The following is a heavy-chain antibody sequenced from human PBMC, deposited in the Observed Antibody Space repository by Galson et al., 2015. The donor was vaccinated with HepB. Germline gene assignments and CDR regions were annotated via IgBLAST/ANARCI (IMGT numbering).Heavy chain of an antibody. J-gene: IGHJ6*02. Sequence: SLRLSCAASGFTFINFPIHWVRQAPGKGLEWVSYISSSSSTIYYADSVKGRFTISRDNAKNSLYLQMNSLRDEDTAVYCCARGPGYCSGGSCFPLYYYYYGMDVWGQGTTVTVSS. CDR3: ARGPGYCSGGSCFPLYYYYYGMDV. CDR2: ISSSSSTI. D-gene: IGHD2-15*01. V-gene: IGHV3-48*02. CDR1: GFTFINFP.